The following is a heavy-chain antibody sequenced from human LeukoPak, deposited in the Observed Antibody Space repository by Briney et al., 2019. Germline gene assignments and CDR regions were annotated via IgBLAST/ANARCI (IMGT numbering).Heavy chain of an antibody. J-gene: IGHJ5*02. D-gene: IGHD1-26*01. Sequence: SETLSLTCAVYGGSFSGYYWSWIRQPAGKGLEWIGRIYASGSTNYNPSLKSRVTMSVDTSKSQFSLKLISVTAADTAVYYCARDPRGIVGANHNWFDPWGQGTLVTVSS. CDR1: GGSFSGYY. CDR3: ARDPRGIVGANHNWFDP. V-gene: IGHV4-4*07. CDR2: IYASGST.